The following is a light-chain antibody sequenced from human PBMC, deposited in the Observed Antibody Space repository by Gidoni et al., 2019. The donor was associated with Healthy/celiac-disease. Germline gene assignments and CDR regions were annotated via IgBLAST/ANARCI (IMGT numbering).Light chain of an antibody. CDR2: WAS. CDR1: QSVLYSSNNTNY. J-gene: IGKJ2*01. V-gene: IGKV4-1*01. Sequence: DRVMTQSPDSRAVSLGERATINCKSSQSVLYSSNNTNYLAWYQQKPGQPPKLLIYWASTRESGVPDRFSGSGSGTAFTLTISSLQAEDVAVYYCQQYYSTPYTFGQWTKLEIK. CDR3: QQYYSTPYT.